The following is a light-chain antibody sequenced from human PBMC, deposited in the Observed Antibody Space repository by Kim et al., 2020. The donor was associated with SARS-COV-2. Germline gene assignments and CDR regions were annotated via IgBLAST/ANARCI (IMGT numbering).Light chain of an antibody. CDR1: SLRSYY. V-gene: IGLV3-19*01. CDR2: GKN. J-gene: IGLJ3*02. Sequence: LGQTVRITCQGDSLRSYYASWYQQKPGQAPVLVIYGKNNRPSGIPDRFSGSSSGNTASLTITGAQAEDEADDYCNSRDSSGNHLGVFGGGTQLTVL. CDR3: NSRDSSGNHLGV.